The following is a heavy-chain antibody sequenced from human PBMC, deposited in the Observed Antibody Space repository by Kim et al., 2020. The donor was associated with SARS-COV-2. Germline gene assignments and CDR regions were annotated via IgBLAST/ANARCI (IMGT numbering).Heavy chain of an antibody. V-gene: IGHV4-4*02. CDR2: IYHSGST. CDR3: ASLRSIGELLRGRYFDY. J-gene: IGHJ4*02. D-gene: IGHD1-26*01. Sequence: SETLSLTCAVSGGSISSSNWWSWVRQPPGKGLEWIGKIYHSGSTNYNPSLKSRVTISVDKSKNQFSLKLSSVTAADTAVYYCASLRSIGELLRGRYFDYWGQGTLVTVSS. CDR1: GGSISSSNW.